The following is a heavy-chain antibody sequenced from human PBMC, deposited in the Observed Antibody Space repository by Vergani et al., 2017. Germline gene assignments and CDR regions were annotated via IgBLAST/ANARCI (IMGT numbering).Heavy chain of an antibody. V-gene: IGHV3-21*01. CDR2: SSSSSSYI. CDR1: GFTFSSYS. D-gene: IGHD2-2*02. J-gene: IGHJ4*02. CDR3: ARDYCSSTSCYIDY. Sequence: EVQLVESGGGLVKPGGSLRLSCAASGFTFSSYSMNWARQAPGKGLEWVSSSSSSSSYIYYADSVKGRFTTSRDNAKNSLYLQMNSLRAEDTAVYYCARDYCSSTSCYIDYWGQGTLVTVSS.